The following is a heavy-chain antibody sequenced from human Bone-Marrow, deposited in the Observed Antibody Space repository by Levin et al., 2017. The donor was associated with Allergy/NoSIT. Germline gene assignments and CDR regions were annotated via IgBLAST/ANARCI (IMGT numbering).Heavy chain of an antibody. V-gene: IGHV3-23*01. D-gene: IGHD4-11*01. CDR1: GFTFSSYA. Sequence: GGSLRLSCAASGFTFSSYAMSWVRQTPGKGREWVASCSSTTVRTHYADSVRGRFTISRDNSKNTLYLQMNSLRPEDTAVYYCARHYTVADYFDFWGQGTLVTVSS. J-gene: IGHJ4*02. CDR3: ARHYTVADYFDF. CDR2: CSSTTVRT.